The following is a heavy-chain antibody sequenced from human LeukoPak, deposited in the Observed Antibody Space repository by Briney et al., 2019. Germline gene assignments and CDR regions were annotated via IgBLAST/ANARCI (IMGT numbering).Heavy chain of an antibody. CDR2: INHSGST. V-gene: IGHV4-34*01. J-gene: IGHJ4*02. Sequence: PSETLSLTCAVYGGSFSGYYWSWIRQPPGKGLEWIGEINHSGSTNYNPSLKSRVTISVDTSKNQFSLKLSSVTAADTAVYYCASSAAEYPYYFDYWGQGTLVTVSS. CDR3: ASSAAEYPYYFDY. CDR1: GGSFSGYY. D-gene: IGHD6-13*01.